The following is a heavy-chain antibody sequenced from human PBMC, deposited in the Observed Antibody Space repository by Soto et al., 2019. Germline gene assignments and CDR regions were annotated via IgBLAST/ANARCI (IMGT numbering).Heavy chain of an antibody. D-gene: IGHD4-17*01. Sequence: QVQLVQSGAEVKKPGSSVKVSCKASGGTFSSYTISWVRQDPGQGLEWMGRIIPILGIANYAQKFQGRVTITADKSTSTAYMELSSLRSEDTAVYYCARALYGDSIDYWGQGTLVTVSS. CDR3: ARALYGDSIDY. J-gene: IGHJ4*02. CDR2: IIPILGIA. V-gene: IGHV1-69*02. CDR1: GGTFSSYT.